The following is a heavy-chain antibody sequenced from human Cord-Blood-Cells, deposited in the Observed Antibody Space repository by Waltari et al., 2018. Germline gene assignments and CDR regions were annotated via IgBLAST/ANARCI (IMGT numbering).Heavy chain of an antibody. CDR2: IYYSGST. Sequence: QLQLQESGPGLVKPSETLSLTCTVSGGSISSSSYYWGWIRQPPGKGREWIGNIYYSGSTYYNPSLKSRVTISVDTSKNQFSLKLSSVTAADTAVYYCARHARWFSSSFFDYWGQGTLVTVSS. CDR1: GGSISSSSYY. D-gene: IGHD6-6*01. J-gene: IGHJ4*02. V-gene: IGHV4-39*01. CDR3: ARHARWFSSSFFDY.